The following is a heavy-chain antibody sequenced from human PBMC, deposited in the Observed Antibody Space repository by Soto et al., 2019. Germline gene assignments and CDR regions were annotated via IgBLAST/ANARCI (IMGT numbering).Heavy chain of an antibody. CDR2: INHSGST. J-gene: IGHJ4*02. CDR3: ARGFGDFLVVVAASAAFDY. V-gene: IGHV4-34*01. D-gene: IGHD2-15*01. CDR1: GGSFSGYY. Sequence: PSETLSLTCAVYGGSFSGYYWSWIRQPPGKGLEWIGEINHSGSTNYNPSLKSRVTISVDTSKNQFSLKLSSVTAADTAVYYCARGFGDFLVVVAASAAFDYWGQGTLVTVSS.